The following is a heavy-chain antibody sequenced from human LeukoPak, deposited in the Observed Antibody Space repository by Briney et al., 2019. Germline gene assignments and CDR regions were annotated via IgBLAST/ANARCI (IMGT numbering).Heavy chain of an antibody. CDR2: INTNTGNP. D-gene: IGHD6-19*01. Sequence: GASVKVSCKASGYTFTGYYMHWVRQAPGQGLEWMGWINTNTGNPTYIQGFTGRFVFSLDTSVSTAYLQISSLKAEDTAVYYCASSRVAGNFDYWGQGTLVTVSS. J-gene: IGHJ4*02. CDR3: ASSRVAGNFDY. V-gene: IGHV7-4-1*02. CDR1: GYTFTGYY.